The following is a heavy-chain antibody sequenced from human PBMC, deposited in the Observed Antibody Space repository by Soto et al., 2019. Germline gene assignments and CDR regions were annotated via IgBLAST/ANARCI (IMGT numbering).Heavy chain of an antibody. CDR1: GFTFSSYS. CDR2: FSTSGDGGTT. V-gene: IGHV3-23*01. CDR3: AKKVNSGSGSQYFDY. Sequence: LRLSCAASGFTFSSYSMSLVRQAPLKGLEWVSGFSTSGDGGTTYYADSVKGRFTISRDNSKNTLFLQMNSLRAEDTAIYYCAKKVNSGSGSQYFDYWGQGTLVTVSS. J-gene: IGHJ4*02. D-gene: IGHD3-10*01.